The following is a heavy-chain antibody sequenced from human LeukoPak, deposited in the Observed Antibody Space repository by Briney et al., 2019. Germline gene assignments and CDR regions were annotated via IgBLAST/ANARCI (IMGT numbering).Heavy chain of an antibody. CDR1: GFTFSNAW. Sequence: PGGSLRLSCAASGFTFSNAWMSWVRQAPGKGLEWVGRIKSKTDGGTTDYAAPVKGRFTISRDDSKNTLYLQMNSLKTEDTAVYYCTTDESRLYYFDYWGQGTLVTVSS. CDR2: IKSKTDGGTT. CDR3: TTDESRLYYFDY. J-gene: IGHJ4*02. V-gene: IGHV3-15*01.